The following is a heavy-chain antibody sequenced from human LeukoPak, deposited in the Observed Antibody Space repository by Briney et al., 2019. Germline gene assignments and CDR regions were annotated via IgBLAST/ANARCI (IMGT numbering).Heavy chain of an antibody. D-gene: IGHD3-10*01. J-gene: IGHJ4*02. CDR2: FDPEDGET. CDR3: ATVGVLWFREGYFDY. Sequence: ASVKVSCKVPGYTLTELSMHWVRQAPGKGPEWMGGFDPEDGETIYAQKFQGRVTMTEDTSTDTAYMELSSLRSEDTAVYYCATVGVLWFREGYFDYWGQGILVTVSS. CDR1: GYTLTELS. V-gene: IGHV1-24*01.